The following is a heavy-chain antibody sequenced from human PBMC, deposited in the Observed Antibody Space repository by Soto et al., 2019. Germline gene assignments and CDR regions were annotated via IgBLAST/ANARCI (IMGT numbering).Heavy chain of an antibody. J-gene: IGHJ4*02. CDR1: GFTFSNVW. D-gene: IGHD6-19*01. Sequence: EVQLVESGGGLVKPGGSLRLSCAGSGFTFSNVWMNWVRQAPGKGLEWVGRIKSETDGGTIDYAAPVKGRFTISRDDSNSTRYLQMNSLKTEDTATYYCTPLALKYNSDWYPLSDWGQGTRVTVSS. CDR2: IKSETDGGTI. CDR3: TPLALKYNSDWYPLSD. V-gene: IGHV3-15*07.